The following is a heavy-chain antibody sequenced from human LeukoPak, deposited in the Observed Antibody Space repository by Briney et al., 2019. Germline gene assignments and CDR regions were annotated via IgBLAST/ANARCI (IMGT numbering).Heavy chain of an antibody. CDR1: GGSISSDY. CDR2: IYHSGST. D-gene: IGHD6-13*01. V-gene: IGHV4-59*01. Sequence: SETLSLTCTVSGGSISSDYWSWIRQPPWKGLEWIGYIYHSGSTNYNPSLKSRVTISVDTSKKQFSLKLSSVTAADTAVYYCARGYSSSWNYFDYWGQGTLVTVSS. CDR3: ARGYSSSWNYFDY. J-gene: IGHJ4*02.